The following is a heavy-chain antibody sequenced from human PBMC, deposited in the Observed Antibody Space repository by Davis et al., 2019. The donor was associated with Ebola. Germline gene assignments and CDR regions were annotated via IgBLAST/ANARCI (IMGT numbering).Heavy chain of an antibody. CDR3: ASPALDSSTYGRAFDH. CDR1: GYTFTSYG. V-gene: IGHV1-18*04. CDR2: ISAYNGNT. Sequence: AASVKVSCKASGYTFTSYGISWVRQAPGQGLEWMGWISAYNGNTNYAQNFQGRVTMTRDTSISTAYMELRRLGSDDTAVYYCASPALDSSTYGRAFDHWGQGTLVTVSS. J-gene: IGHJ4*02. D-gene: IGHD3-22*01.